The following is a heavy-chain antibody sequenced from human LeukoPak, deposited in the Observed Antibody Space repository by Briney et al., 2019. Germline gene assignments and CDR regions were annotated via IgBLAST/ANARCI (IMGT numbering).Heavy chain of an antibody. CDR2: IYTSGST. Sequence: SSETLSLTCTVSGGSISSYYWSWIRQPAGKGLEWIGRIYTSGSTNYNPSLKSRVTISVDTSKNQFSLKLSSVTAADTAVYYCARGRGSSSWYYFDYWGQGTLVTVSS. CDR3: ARGRGSSSWYYFDY. D-gene: IGHD6-13*01. CDR1: GGSISSYY. J-gene: IGHJ4*02. V-gene: IGHV4-4*07.